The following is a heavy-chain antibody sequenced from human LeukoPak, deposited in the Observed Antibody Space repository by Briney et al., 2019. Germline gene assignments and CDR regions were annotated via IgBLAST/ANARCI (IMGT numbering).Heavy chain of an antibody. J-gene: IGHJ6*02. CDR3: ARLASSSWPLYYYYGMDV. Sequence: GASVTVSCKASGYTFSSYDINRVRQATGQGLEWMGWMNPNSGNTDYAQKFQGRVTMTRNTPISTAYMELSSLRSEDTAVYFCARLASSSWPLYYYYGMDVWGQGTTVTVSS. CDR1: GYTFSSYD. CDR2: MNPNSGNT. V-gene: IGHV1-8*01. D-gene: IGHD6-13*01.